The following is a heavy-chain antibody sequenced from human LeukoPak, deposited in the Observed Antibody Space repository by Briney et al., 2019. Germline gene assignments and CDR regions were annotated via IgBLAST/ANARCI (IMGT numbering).Heavy chain of an antibody. Sequence: KSGGSLRLSCAASGFTFSSYSMNWVRQAPGKGLEWVSSISSSSYIYYADSVKGRFTISRDNAKNSLYLQMNSLRAEDTAVYYCARDGPKLERRPDYWGQGTLVTVSS. D-gene: IGHD1-1*01. CDR3: ARDGPKLERRPDY. J-gene: IGHJ4*02. V-gene: IGHV3-21*01. CDR2: ISSSSYI. CDR1: GFTFSSYS.